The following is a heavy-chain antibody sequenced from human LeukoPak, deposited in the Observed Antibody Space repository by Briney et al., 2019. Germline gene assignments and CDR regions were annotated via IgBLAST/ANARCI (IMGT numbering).Heavy chain of an antibody. Sequence: VASVKVSCKVSGYTLTELSMHWVRQAPGKGLEWMGGFDPEDGETIYAQKFQGRVTMTEDTSTDTAYMELSSLRSDDTAVYYCARDTKWRLTRHCSSTSCYDYYYYGMDVWGQGTTVTVSS. CDR3: ARDTKWRLTRHCSSTSCYDYYYYGMDV. CDR1: GYTLTELS. CDR2: FDPEDGET. V-gene: IGHV1-24*01. J-gene: IGHJ6*02. D-gene: IGHD2-2*01.